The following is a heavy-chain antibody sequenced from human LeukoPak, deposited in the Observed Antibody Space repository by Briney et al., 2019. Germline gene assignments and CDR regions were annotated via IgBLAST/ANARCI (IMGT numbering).Heavy chain of an antibody. CDR3: AKRVYYFGSGGYSDFDY. V-gene: IGHV3-23*01. Sequence: GGSLRLSCAASGFTFNDYAMNWVRQAPGKGLGWVSAISGSGGSTYYADSLKGRFTISRDNSKSTLYLQMNRLRAEDTAVYYCAKRVYYFGSGGYSDFDYWGQGTLVTVSS. D-gene: IGHD3-10*01. CDR1: GFTFNDYA. CDR2: ISGSGGST. J-gene: IGHJ4*02.